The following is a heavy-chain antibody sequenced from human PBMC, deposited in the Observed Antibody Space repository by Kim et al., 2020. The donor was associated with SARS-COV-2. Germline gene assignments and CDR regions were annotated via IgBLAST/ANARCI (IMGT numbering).Heavy chain of an antibody. V-gene: IGHV3-15*01. Sequence: GGSLRLSCAASGFTFSNAWMSWVRQAPGKGLEWVGRIKSKTDGGTTDYAAPVKGRFTISRDDSKNTLYLQMNSLKTEDTAVYYCTTDAAQDPYGDYVLGDGPYYYGMDVWGQGTTVTVSS. CDR3: TTDAAQDPYGDYVLGDGPYYYGMDV. D-gene: IGHD4-17*01. CDR1: GFTFSNAW. CDR2: IKSKTDGGTT. J-gene: IGHJ6*02.